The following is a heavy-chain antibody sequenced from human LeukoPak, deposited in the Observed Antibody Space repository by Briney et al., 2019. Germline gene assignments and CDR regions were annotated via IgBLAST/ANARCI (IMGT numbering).Heavy chain of an antibody. CDR3: ARGLRYSSSWYCFDP. CDR2: INHSGST. J-gene: IGHJ5*02. D-gene: IGHD6-13*01. Sequence: ASETLSLTCAVYGASFSDYSWSWIRQPPGKGLEWIGEINHSGSTNYNPSLKSRVTISVDTSKNQFSLKLSSVAAADTAVYYCARGLRYSSSWYCFDPWGQGTLVTVSS. CDR1: GASFSDYS. V-gene: IGHV4-34*01.